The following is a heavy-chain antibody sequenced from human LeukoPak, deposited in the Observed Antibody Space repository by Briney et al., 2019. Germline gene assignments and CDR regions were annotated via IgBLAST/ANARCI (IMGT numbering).Heavy chain of an antibody. D-gene: IGHD2-8*01. J-gene: IGHJ5*02. CDR1: GGTFSSYA. CDR2: IIPIFGTA. Sequence: ASVKVSCKASGGTFSSYAISWVRQAPGQGLEWMGGIIPIFGTANYAQKFQGRVTITTDESTSTAYMELSSLRSEDTAVYYCAPLGYCTNGVCYPGGDWFDPWGQGTLVTVSS. CDR3: APLGYCTNGVCYPGGDWFDP. V-gene: IGHV1-69*05.